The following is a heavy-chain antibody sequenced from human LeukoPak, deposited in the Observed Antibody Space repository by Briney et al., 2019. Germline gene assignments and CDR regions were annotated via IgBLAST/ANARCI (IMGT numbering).Heavy chain of an antibody. J-gene: IGHJ5*02. CDR2: IYTSGST. D-gene: IGHD3-3*01. CDR1: GGSISSGSYY. Sequence: SETLSLTCTASGGSISSGSYYWSWLRQPAGMGLESIGRIYTSGSTNYNPSLKSRVTISVYTSKNQFSLKLCSVTAADTAVYYCARAPGETIFGVAYNWFDPWGQGTLVTVS. V-gene: IGHV4-61*02. CDR3: ARAPGETIFGVAYNWFDP.